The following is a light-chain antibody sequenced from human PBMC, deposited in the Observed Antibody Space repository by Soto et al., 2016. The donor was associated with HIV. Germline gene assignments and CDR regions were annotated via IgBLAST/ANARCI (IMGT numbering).Light chain of an antibody. V-gene: IGKV1-5*03. Sequence: DIQMTQSPSTLSASVGDRVTITCRASQSIDSWLAWYQQKPGKAPKHLIYKASSLESGVPSRFSGSGSGTEFTLTISSLQPDDFATYYCQQYDRFTWTFGQGTKGGSQT. CDR2: KAS. CDR3: QQYDRFTWT. J-gene: IGKJ1*01. CDR1: QSIDSW.